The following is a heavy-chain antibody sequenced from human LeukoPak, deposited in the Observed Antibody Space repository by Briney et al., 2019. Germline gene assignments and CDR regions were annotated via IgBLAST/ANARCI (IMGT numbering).Heavy chain of an antibody. Sequence: GRSLRLSCAASGFTFSSYAMHWVRQAPGKGLEWVAVISYDGSNKYYADPVKGRFTISRDNPKSTLYLQMNSLRAEDTAVYYCAKDRCSNGIGCYYYYMDVWGKGTTVTISS. CDR2: ISYDGSNK. D-gene: IGHD2-8*01. J-gene: IGHJ6*03. CDR1: GFTFSSYA. V-gene: IGHV3-30*04. CDR3: AKDRCSNGIGCYYYYMDV.